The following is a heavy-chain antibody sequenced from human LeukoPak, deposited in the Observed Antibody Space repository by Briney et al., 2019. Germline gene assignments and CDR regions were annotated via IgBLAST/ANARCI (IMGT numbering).Heavy chain of an antibody. Sequence: GGSLRLSCAASGFTFSSYSMNWVRQAPGKGLEWVSSISSSSSSYIYYADSVKGRFTISRDNAKNSLYLQINSLGPEDTAVYFCARDPYSGNYGSYYYYYMDVWGKGTTVTVSS. V-gene: IGHV3-21*01. J-gene: IGHJ6*03. D-gene: IGHD3-22*01. CDR3: ARDPYSGNYGSYYYYYMDV. CDR2: ISSSSSSYI. CDR1: GFTFSSYS.